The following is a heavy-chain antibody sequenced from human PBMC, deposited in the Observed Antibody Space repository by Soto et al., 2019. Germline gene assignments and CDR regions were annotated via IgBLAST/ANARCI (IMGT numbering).Heavy chain of an antibody. Sequence: ASLKISCQGVGYSLTNYWIGWVRQMPGKGLEWMGIIYPGDSDTRYSPTFQGQVIISADKSISTAYLQWSSLKASDTAMYYCAKHEGYCSSTTCSNFDYWGQGTLVTVSS. J-gene: IGHJ4*02. CDR1: GYSLTNYW. D-gene: IGHD2-2*01. CDR3: AKHEGYCSSTTCSNFDY. CDR2: IYPGDSDT. V-gene: IGHV5-51*01.